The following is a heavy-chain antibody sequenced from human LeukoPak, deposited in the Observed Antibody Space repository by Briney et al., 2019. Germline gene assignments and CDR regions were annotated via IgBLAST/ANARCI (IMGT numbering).Heavy chain of an antibody. V-gene: IGHV4-31*03. CDR1: GGSISSGGYY. D-gene: IGHD6-13*01. CDR2: IYYSGST. Sequence: SQTLSLTCTVSGGSISSGGYYWSWIRQHPGKGPEWIGYIYYSGSTYYNPSLKSRVTISVDTSKNQFSLKLSSVTAADTAVYYCARGVAAAGTIDYWGQGTLVTVSS. J-gene: IGHJ4*02. CDR3: ARGVAAAGTIDY.